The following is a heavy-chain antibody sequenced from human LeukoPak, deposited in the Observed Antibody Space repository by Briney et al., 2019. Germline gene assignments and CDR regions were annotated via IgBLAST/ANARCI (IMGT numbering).Heavy chain of an antibody. Sequence: GGSLRLSCAASGFTFSSYSMNWVRQAPGKGLEWVSSISSSSSYIYYADSVKGRFTISRDNAKNSLYLQMNSLRAEDTAVYYCRGYCSSTSCHGYHWGQGTLVTVSS. V-gene: IGHV3-21*01. CDR2: ISSSSSYI. CDR1: GFTFSSYS. D-gene: IGHD2-2*01. CDR3: RGYCSSTSCHGYH. J-gene: IGHJ5*02.